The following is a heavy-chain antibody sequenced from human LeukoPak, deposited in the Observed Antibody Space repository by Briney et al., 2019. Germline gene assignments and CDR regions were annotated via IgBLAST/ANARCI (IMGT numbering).Heavy chain of an antibody. Sequence: ASVKVSCKASGYTFTGYYMHWVRQAPGQGLEWMGRINPNSGGTNYAQKFQGRVTMTRDTSISTAYMELSRLRSDDTAVYYCARDQDVGRITMIEYAFDIWGRGTMVTVSS. CDR3: ARDQDVGRITMIEYAFDI. CDR2: INPNSGGT. J-gene: IGHJ3*02. D-gene: IGHD3-22*01. V-gene: IGHV1-2*06. CDR1: GYTFTGYY.